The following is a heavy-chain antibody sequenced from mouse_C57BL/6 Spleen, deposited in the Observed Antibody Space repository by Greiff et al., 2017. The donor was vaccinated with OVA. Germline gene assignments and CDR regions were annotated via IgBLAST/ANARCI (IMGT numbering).Heavy chain of an antibody. D-gene: IGHD1-1*01. CDR2: ISYDGSN. J-gene: IGHJ1*03. CDR3: ARGYYGSSYAWYFDV. CDR1: GYSITSGYY. Sequence: VQLQESGPGLVKPSQSLSLTCSVTGYSITSGYYWNWIRQFPGNKLEWMGYISYDGSNNYNPSLKNRISITRDTSKNQFFLKLNSVTTEDTATYYCARGYYGSSYAWYFDVWGTGTTVTVSS. V-gene: IGHV3-6*01.